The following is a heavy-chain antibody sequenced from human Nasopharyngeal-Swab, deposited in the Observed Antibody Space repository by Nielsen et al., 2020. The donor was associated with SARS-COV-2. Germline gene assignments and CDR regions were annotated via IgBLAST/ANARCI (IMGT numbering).Heavy chain of an antibody. CDR1: GSTFESYG. V-gene: IGHV3-23*01. D-gene: IGHD6-13*01. Sequence: GGSLRLSCEASGSTFESYGMTWVRQAPGKGLEWVSTISGSGDNTHYADSVRGRFTISRDNSQRTVFLQMTSLRAEDTALYYCAKDPSAAMDVWGKGTTVIVSS. CDR2: ISGSGDNT. CDR3: AKDPSAAMDV. J-gene: IGHJ6*03.